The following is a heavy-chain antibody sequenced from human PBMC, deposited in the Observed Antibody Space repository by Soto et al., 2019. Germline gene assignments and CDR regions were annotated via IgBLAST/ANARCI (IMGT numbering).Heavy chain of an antibody. CDR2: IYGTGNT. D-gene: IGHD6-13*01. J-gene: IGHJ6*02. CDR3: RSSSRYSTDV. Sequence: QLQLQESGPGLVKPSETLSLSCTVSGGSITSSFYWGWIRQPPGKGLEWIGSIYGTGNTYYNPSLKGRVTISADPSKNQFSLNLISVPAADTAVYYCRSSSRYSTDVWGQGATGTVSS. CDR1: GGSITSSFY. V-gene: IGHV4-39*01.